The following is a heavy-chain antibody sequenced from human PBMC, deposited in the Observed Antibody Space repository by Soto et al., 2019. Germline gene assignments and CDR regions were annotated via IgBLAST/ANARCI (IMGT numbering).Heavy chain of an antibody. CDR2: IRSKANSYAT. Sequence: EVQLVESGGGLVQPGGSLTLSCAASGFTFSGSAMHWVRQASGTGLAWVGRIRSKANSYATAYAASVKGRFTISRDDSKNTAYLQMNSLKTEDTAVYYCTSIAGLMLAPDYWGQGTLVTVSS. J-gene: IGHJ4*02. D-gene: IGHD6-13*01. V-gene: IGHV3-73*01. CDR1: GFTFSGSA. CDR3: TSIAGLMLAPDY.